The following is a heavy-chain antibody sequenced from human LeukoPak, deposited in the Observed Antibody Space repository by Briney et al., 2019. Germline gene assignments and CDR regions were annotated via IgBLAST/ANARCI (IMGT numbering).Heavy chain of an antibody. CDR2: ISAYNGNT. Sequence: ASVKVSCKASGYTFTSYGISWVRQAPGQGLEWMGWISAYNGNTNYAQKLQGRVTMTTDTSTSTAYMELRSLRSDDTAVYYCARVLLWFGELFEGDNWSDPWGQGTLVTVSS. J-gene: IGHJ5*02. D-gene: IGHD3-10*01. CDR3: ARVLLWFGELFEGDNWSDP. CDR1: GYTFTSYG. V-gene: IGHV1-18*01.